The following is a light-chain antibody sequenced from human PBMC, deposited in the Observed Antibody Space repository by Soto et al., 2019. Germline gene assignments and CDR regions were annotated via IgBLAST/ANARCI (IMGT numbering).Light chain of an antibody. J-gene: IGKJ2*01. V-gene: IGKV1-39*01. CDR2: DAS. CDR1: QSISSY. CDR3: QQSYTTPYT. Sequence: DIQVTQSPSPLSASVGDRVYITCRTSQSISSYLNWYQAKPGKAPKLLIYDASTLESGVPSRFSGSGSGTDFTLTISSLQPEDSATYYCQQSYTTPYTFGQGTKVEIK.